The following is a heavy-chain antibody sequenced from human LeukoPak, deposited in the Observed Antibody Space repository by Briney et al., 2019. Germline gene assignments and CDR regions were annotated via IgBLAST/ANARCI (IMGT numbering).Heavy chain of an antibody. J-gene: IGHJ4*02. CDR1: GFTFSDHS. CDR2: SRNKANSYTT. CDR3: ALSLGY. Sequence: GSLRLSCAASGFTFSDHSMHWVRQAPGKGLEWVGRSRNKANSYTTEYAASVKGRFTISRDDSKDSLYLQMNSLKPEDTAVYYCALSLGYWGQGTLVTVSS. V-gene: IGHV3-72*01.